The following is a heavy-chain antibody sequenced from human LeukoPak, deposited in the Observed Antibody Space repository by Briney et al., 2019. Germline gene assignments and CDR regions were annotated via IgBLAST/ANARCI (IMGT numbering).Heavy chain of an antibody. CDR1: GFTFSSYG. D-gene: IGHD3-16*01. CDR2: IWYDGSNK. Sequence: GGSLRLSCAASGFTFSSYGMHWVRQAPGKGLEWVAVIWYDGSNKYYADSVKGRFTISRDNSKNTLYLQMNSLRAEDTAVYYCARDGVPKGSTLLDYWGQGTLVTVSS. CDR3: ARDGVPKGSTLLDY. J-gene: IGHJ4*02. V-gene: IGHV3-33*01.